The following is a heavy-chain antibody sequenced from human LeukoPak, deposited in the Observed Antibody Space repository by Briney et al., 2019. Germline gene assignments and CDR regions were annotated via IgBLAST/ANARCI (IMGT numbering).Heavy chain of an antibody. D-gene: IGHD3-16*01. Sequence: GGSLRLSCAAAGFTFSSYSMNWVRQAPGKGLEWGSYISSSGSTIYYADSVKGRFTISRDNAKNSLYLQMNSLRAEDTAAYYCARVPMGDYYYGMDVWGQGTTVTVSS. CDR3: ARVPMGDYYYGMDV. J-gene: IGHJ6*02. V-gene: IGHV3-48*04. CDR1: GFTFSSYS. CDR2: ISSSGSTI.